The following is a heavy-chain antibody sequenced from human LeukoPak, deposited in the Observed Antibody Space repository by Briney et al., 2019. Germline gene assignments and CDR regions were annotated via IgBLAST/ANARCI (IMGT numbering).Heavy chain of an antibody. CDR1: GFTFSSYA. CDR3: ARDHNWGFDF. Sequence: PGGSLRLSCAASGFTFSSYAMSWVRQAPGKGLEWVSYIRSSSRGTIYYADSVKGRFTISRDNAKNSLYLQMNSLRAEDTAVYYCARDHNWGFDFWGQGTLVTVSS. V-gene: IGHV3-48*01. D-gene: IGHD7-27*01. CDR2: IRSSSRGTI. J-gene: IGHJ4*02.